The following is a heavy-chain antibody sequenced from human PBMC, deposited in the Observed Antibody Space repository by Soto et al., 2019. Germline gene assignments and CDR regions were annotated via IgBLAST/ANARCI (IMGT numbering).Heavy chain of an antibody. D-gene: IGHD1-1*01. CDR3: AAGGTRWLHSPFDY. J-gene: IGHJ4*02. V-gene: IGHV1-24*01. CDR2: FDPEDGET. Sequence: QVQLVQSGAEVKKPGASVKVSCKVSGHTLSELSMHWVRQAPGKGLEWMGGFDPEDGETISAQKFQGRVTITEDTSTDSIYMELRSLRSEDTAVYYCAAGGTRWLHSPFDYWGQGTLVTISS. CDR1: GHTLSELS.